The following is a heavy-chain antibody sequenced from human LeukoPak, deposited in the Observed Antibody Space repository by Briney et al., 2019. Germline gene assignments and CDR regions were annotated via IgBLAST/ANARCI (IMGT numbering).Heavy chain of an antibody. J-gene: IGHJ6*03. CDR1: GFTFSSYA. V-gene: IGHV3-30-3*01. Sequence: GGSLRLSCAASGFTFSSYAMHWVRQAPGKGLEWVAVISYDGSNKYYADSVKGRFTISRDNSKNTLYPQMNSLRAEDTAVYYCAREVARYYYYMDVWGKGTTVTVSS. CDR3: AREVARYYYYMDV. CDR2: ISYDGSNK.